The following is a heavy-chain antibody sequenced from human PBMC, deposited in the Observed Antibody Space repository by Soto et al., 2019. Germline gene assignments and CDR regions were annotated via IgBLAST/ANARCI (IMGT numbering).Heavy chain of an antibody. CDR2: ISSSSSYI. V-gene: IGHV3-21*01. CDR3: ASIEWFGELPFDY. Sequence: PGGSLRLSCAASGFTFSSYSMNWVRQAPGKGLEWVSSISSSSSYIYYADSVKGRFTISRDNAKNSLYLQMNSLRAEDTAVYYCASIEWFGELPFDYWGQGTLVTVSS. J-gene: IGHJ4*02. D-gene: IGHD3-10*01. CDR1: GFTFSSYS.